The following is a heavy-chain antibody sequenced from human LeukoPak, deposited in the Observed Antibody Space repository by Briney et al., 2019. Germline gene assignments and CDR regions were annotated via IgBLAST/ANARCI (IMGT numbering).Heavy chain of an antibody. CDR2: ISYDGSNK. CDR1: GFTFRSYG. Sequence: HPGGSLRLSCAASGFTFRSYGMHWVRQAPGKGLEWVAVISYDGSNKYYGDSVKGRFTISRDNSKNTLYLQMNSLRAEDTAVYYCAKGGNDYYYYGMDVWGRGTTVTVSS. D-gene: IGHD3-10*01. J-gene: IGHJ6*02. CDR3: AKGGNDYYYYGMDV. V-gene: IGHV3-30*18.